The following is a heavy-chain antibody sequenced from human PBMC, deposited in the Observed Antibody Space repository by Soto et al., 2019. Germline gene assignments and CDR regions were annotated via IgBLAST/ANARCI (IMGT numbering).Heavy chain of an antibody. D-gene: IGHD6-19*01. Sequence: HPGGSLRLSCAASGFTFSSYAMSWVRQAPGRGLEWVSAISGSGGSTYYADSVKGRFTISRDNSKNTLYLQMNSLRAEDTAVYYCAKYSSGPGAFDYWGQGTLVTVSS. J-gene: IGHJ4*02. CDR1: GFTFSSYA. V-gene: IGHV3-23*01. CDR2: ISGSGGST. CDR3: AKYSSGPGAFDY.